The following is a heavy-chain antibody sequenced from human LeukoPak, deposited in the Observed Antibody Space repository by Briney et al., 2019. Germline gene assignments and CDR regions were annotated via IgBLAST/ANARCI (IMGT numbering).Heavy chain of an antibody. CDR1: GGSFSGYY. J-gene: IGHJ6*03. Sequence: SETLSLTCAVYGGSFSGYYWSWIRQPPGKGLELIGSIHYTGSTYYNPSLKSRVTISVDTSNNQFSLKLTSVTAADTAVYYCARTGGSFYFYYYMDVWGKGTTVTVSS. CDR3: ARTGGSFYFYYYMDV. CDR2: IHYTGST. D-gene: IGHD1-26*01. V-gene: IGHV4-34*01.